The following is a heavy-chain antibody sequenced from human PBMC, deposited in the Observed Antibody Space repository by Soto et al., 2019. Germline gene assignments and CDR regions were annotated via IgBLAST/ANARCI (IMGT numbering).Heavy chain of an antibody. Sequence: PGGSLRLSCSASGFTFSSYAMHWVRQAPGKGLEYVSAISGSGDSTYYADSVKGRFTISRDNSKNTLYLQMNSLRAEDTAVYYCARRSSGWYFDYWGQGTLVTVSS. D-gene: IGHD6-19*01. V-gene: IGHV3-64*04. J-gene: IGHJ4*02. CDR2: ISGSGDST. CDR3: ARRSSGWYFDY. CDR1: GFTFSSYA.